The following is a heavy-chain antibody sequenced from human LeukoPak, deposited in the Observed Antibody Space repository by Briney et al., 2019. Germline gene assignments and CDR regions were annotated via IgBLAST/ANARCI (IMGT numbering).Heavy chain of an antibody. CDR2: FHYSGNT. CDR1: GDSISSSSYY. J-gene: IGHJ4*02. V-gene: IGHV4-61*01. CDR3: ARAPMGGGYKGTGSLDS. Sequence: PSETLSLTCTISGDSISSSSYYWSWIRQPPGKGPEWIGYFHYSGNTNYNPSLKSRVTMSLDMSKNQLTLKLNSVTAADTAVYYCARAPMGGGYKGTGSLDSWGQGTLVTVSS. D-gene: IGHD5-24*01.